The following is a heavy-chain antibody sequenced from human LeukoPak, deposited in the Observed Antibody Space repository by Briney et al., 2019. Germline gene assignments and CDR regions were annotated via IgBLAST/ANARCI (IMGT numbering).Heavy chain of an antibody. Sequence: GGSLRLSCAASGFTFSSYSMMWVRQAPGKGLGWVSYISGSGSNIYYADSVKGRFTISRDNAKNSMYLQMNSLRAEDTAVYYCGELGITMIGGVWGKGTTVTISS. CDR2: ISGSGSNI. J-gene: IGHJ6*04. D-gene: IGHD3-10*02. V-gene: IGHV3-48*04. CDR1: GFTFSSYS. CDR3: GELGITMIGGV.